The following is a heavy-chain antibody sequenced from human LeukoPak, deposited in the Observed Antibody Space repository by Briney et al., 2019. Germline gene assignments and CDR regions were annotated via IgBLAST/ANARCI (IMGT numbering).Heavy chain of an antibody. J-gene: IGHJ3*02. CDR2: IRSDGTNK. V-gene: IGHV3-30*02. CDR1: GFTFSSYG. D-gene: IGHD5-24*01. CDR3: ARGGWLQNDAFDI. Sequence: PGGSLRLSCAASGFTFSSYGMHWVRQAPGKGLEWVAFIRSDGTNKYYADSVKGRFTISRDNSKNTLYLQMNSLRAEDTAVYYCARGGWLQNDAFDIWGQGTMVTVSS.